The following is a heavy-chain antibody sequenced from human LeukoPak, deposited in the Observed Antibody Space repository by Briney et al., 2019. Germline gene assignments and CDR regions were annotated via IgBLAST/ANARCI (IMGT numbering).Heavy chain of an antibody. V-gene: IGHV3-7*05. CDR1: GFTFSHYW. J-gene: IGHJ4*02. Sequence: GGSLRLSCAASGFTFSHYWMSWVRQAPGKGLEWVANIKQDGSEKNYVDSVKGRFTISRDNSKNTLYLQMNSLRAEDTAIYYCAKAMTGSTYYFDSWGQGTLVTVSS. CDR2: IKQDGSEK. D-gene: IGHD3-9*01. CDR3: AKAMTGSTYYFDS.